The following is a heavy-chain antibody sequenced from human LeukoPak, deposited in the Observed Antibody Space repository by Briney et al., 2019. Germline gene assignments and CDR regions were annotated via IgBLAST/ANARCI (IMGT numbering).Heavy chain of an antibody. Sequence: ASVKVSCKASGYTFTGYYMHWVRQAPGQGLEWMGWINPNSGGTNYAQKFQGRVTMTRDTSISTAYMELSRLRSDDTAVYYCARVAGPRGRFDPWGQGTLVTVSS. V-gene: IGHV1-2*02. CDR1: GYTFTGYY. D-gene: IGHD1-14*01. J-gene: IGHJ5*02. CDR3: ARVAGPRGRFDP. CDR2: INPNSGGT.